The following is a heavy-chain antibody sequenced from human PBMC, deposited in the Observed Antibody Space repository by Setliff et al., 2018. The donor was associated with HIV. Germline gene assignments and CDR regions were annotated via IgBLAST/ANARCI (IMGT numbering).Heavy chain of an antibody. CDR1: GGSISSYY. CDR3: ARLGYSGSLVGAFDI. J-gene: IGHJ3*02. CDR2: IYTSGST. D-gene: IGHD1-26*01. Sequence: PSETLSLTCTVSGGSISSYYWSWIRQPAGKGLEWIGRIYTSGSTNYNPSLKSRVTMSVDTSKNQFSLKLTSVTAADTAVYYCARLGYSGSLVGAFDIWGQGTMVTVSS. V-gene: IGHV4-4*07.